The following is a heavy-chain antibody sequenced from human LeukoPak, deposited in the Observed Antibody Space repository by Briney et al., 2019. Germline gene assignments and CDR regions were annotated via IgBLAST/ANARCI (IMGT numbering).Heavy chain of an antibody. CDR3: ARGHYYGSGSYYSPHFDY. CDR1: GGSISSYY. V-gene: IGHV4-59*12. J-gene: IGHJ4*02. CDR2: IYYSGST. D-gene: IGHD3-10*01. Sequence: SETLSLTCTVSGGSISSYYWSWIRQPPGKGLEWIGYIYYSGSTNYNPSLKSRVTISVDKSKNQFSLKLSSVTAADTAVYYCARGHYYGSGSYYSPHFDYWGQGTLVTVSS.